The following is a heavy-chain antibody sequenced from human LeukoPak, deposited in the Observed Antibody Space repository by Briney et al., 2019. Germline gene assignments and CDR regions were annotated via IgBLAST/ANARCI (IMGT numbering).Heavy chain of an antibody. Sequence: SETLSLTCTVSASISRGSYYWSWIRQPAGKGLEWIGRIYTSGRTNYNPSLESRVAISVDTSKNQFSLNLNSVTGADTAVYFCARGSYTHAYERVHDAFDIWGQGTVITVAS. V-gene: IGHV4-61*02. CDR2: IYTSGRT. CDR3: ARGSYTHAYERVHDAFDI. CDR1: ASISRGSYY. J-gene: IGHJ3*02. D-gene: IGHD3-16*01.